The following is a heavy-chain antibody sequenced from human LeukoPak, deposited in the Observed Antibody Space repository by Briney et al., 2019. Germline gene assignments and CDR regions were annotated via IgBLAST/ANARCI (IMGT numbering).Heavy chain of an antibody. D-gene: IGHD3-10*01. V-gene: IGHV4-34*01. Sequence: SETLSLICAVYGGSFSGYYWSWIRQPPGKGLEWIGEINHSGSTNYNPSLKSRVTISVDTSKNQFSLKLSSVTAADTAVYYCASFGLSAFGAFDIWGQGTMVTVSS. CDR1: GGSFSGYY. CDR2: INHSGST. J-gene: IGHJ3*02. CDR3: ASFGLSAFGAFDI.